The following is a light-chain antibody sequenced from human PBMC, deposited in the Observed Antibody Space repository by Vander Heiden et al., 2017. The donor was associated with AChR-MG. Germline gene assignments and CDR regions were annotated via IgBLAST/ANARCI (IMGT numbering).Light chain of an antibody. CDR2: DAS. V-gene: IGKV1-33*01. J-gene: IGKJ5*01. CDR1: QDISNY. CDR3: QQEDNLPLT. Sequence: DIQMTQSPSSLSASVGDRVTITCQASQDISNYLNWYQQKPGKAPKLLIYDASNLETGVPSRFSGSGSGTDFTFTISSLQPEDIATYYCQQEDNLPLTFGQRTRLDIK.